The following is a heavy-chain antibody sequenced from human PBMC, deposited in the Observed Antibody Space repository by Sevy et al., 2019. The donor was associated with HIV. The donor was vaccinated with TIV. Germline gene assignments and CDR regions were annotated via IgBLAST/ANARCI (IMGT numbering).Heavy chain of an antibody. CDR1: GGSFSGYY. CDR2: INHSGST. J-gene: IGHJ4*02. CDR3: VRGRGTYYDYVWGSYRYAQYYFDY. Sequence: SETLSLTCAVYGGSFSGYYWSWIRQPPGKGLEWIGEINHSGSTNYNPSLKSRVTISVDTSKNQFSLKLSSVTAADTAVYYCVRGRGTYYDYVWGSYRYAQYYFDYWGQGTLVTVSS. D-gene: IGHD3-16*02. V-gene: IGHV4-34*01.